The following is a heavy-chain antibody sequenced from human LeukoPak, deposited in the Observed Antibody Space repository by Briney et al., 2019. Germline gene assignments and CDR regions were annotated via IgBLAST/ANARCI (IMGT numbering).Heavy chain of an antibody. Sequence: SETLSLTCNVSGGSISNYYWSWIRQPAGKGLELIGRIYTSGSTNYNPSLKSRVTMSVDTSKNQFSLKLSSVTAADTAVYYCARSRCSSVSCASRGAFDIWGQGTMVTVSS. CDR3: ARSRCSSVSCASRGAFDI. D-gene: IGHD2-2*01. V-gene: IGHV4-4*07. J-gene: IGHJ3*02. CDR2: IYTSGST. CDR1: GGSISNYY.